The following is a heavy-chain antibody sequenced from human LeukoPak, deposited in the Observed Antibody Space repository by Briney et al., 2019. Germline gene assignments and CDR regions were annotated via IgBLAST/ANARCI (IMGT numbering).Heavy chain of an antibody. CDR1: GFTFSSYW. CDR3: ARDLIVGAPGEDY. V-gene: IGHV3-7*01. J-gene: IGHJ4*02. Sequence: HPGGSLRLSCAASGFTFSSYWMSWVRQAPRKGLEWVANIKQDGRETYYVDSVKGRFTISRDNAKNSLYLQMNSLRAEDTAVYYCARDLIVGAPGEDYWGQGTLVVVSS. CDR2: IKQDGRET. D-gene: IGHD1-26*01.